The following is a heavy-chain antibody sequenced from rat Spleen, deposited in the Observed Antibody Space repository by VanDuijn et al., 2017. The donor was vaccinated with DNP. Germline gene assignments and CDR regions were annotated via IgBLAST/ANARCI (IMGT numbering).Heavy chain of an antibody. CDR2: ISPGGGNT. CDR1: GFTFSDYY. J-gene: IGHJ2*01. Sequence: EVQLVESGGGLVRPGRSLKLSCAASGFTFSDYYMAWVRQAPAKGLEWVAAISPGGGNTYYRDSVKGRFTISRDNAENTVYLQMNSLRSEDTATYYCAKWSPGDYWGQGVMVTVSS. CDR3: AKWSPGDY. D-gene: IGHD1-4*01. V-gene: IGHV5-25*01.